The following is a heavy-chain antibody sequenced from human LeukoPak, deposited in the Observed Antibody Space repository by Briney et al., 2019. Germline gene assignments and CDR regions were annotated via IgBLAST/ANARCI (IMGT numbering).Heavy chain of an antibody. CDR3: ARPRGQLLLYFRHAFDI. Sequence: SETLSLTCTVSGGSISSYYWSWIRQPPGKGLEWIGYIYYSGSTNYNPSLKSRVTISVDTSKNQFSLKLSSVTAADTAVYYCARPRGQLLLYFRHAFDIWGQGTMVTVSS. V-gene: IGHV4-59*12. CDR2: IYYSGST. J-gene: IGHJ3*02. CDR1: GGSISSYY. D-gene: IGHD2-2*02.